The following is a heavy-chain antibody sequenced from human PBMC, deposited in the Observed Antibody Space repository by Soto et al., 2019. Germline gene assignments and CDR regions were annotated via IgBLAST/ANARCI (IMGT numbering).Heavy chain of an antibody. CDR3: AGAGYEILTGSYKKQRYFDY. V-gene: IGHV4-59*01. CDR1: GDSLTTYY. J-gene: IGHJ4*02. CDR2: IYYSGST. Sequence: LSLPCTVSGDSLTTYYWNWIRQPPGKGLEWIGFIYYSGSTSYNPSLKSRVTISLDTSKSQVSLKLNSVTATDTAVYYCAGAGYEILTGSYKKQRYFDYWGRGTLVTVSS. D-gene: IGHD3-9*01.